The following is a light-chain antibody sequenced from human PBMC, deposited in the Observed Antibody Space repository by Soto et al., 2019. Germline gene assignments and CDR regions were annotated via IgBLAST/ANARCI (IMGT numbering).Light chain of an antibody. V-gene: IGLV2-14*01. CDR2: QVT. J-gene: IGLJ1*01. Sequence: QSALTQPPSVSGSPGQSITISCTGTSSDIGGYYYVSWYQHHPGKAPKLLIYQVTNRPSRVSNRFSGSKSGNTASLTISGLQADDEADYYCTSYSSSDIFYVFGTGTK. CDR1: SSDIGGYYY. CDR3: TSYSSSDIFYV.